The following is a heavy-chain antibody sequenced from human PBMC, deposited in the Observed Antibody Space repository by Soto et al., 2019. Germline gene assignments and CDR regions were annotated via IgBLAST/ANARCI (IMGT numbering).Heavy chain of an antibody. Sequence: QVQLQESGPGLVKPSETLSLTCTVSGGSISSYYWSWIRQPPGKGLEWIGYIYYSGSTNYNPALTSRVTTSVDTSKNQFSLKLSSVTAADTAVYYCARAVLYYDGSGYFVREAFDLWGQGTMVTVSS. CDR3: ARAVLYYDGSGYFVREAFDL. D-gene: IGHD3-22*01. CDR2: IYYSGST. J-gene: IGHJ3*01. CDR1: GGSISSYY. V-gene: IGHV4-59*01.